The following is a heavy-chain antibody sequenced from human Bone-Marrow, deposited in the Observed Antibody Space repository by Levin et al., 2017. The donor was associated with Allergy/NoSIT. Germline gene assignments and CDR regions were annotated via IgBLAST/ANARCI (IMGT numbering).Heavy chain of an antibody. Sequence: NPSETLSLTCAVYGGSFSGYYWSWIRQPPGKGLQWIGEINHRGSTNYNPSLKSRVTISVDASKNQFFLKLSSVTAADTAVYYCARAEGGGNAPNYWGQGTLVTVSS. CDR2: INHRGST. J-gene: IGHJ4*02. CDR1: GGSFSGYY. D-gene: IGHD4-23*01. V-gene: IGHV4-34*01. CDR3: ARAEGGGNAPNY.